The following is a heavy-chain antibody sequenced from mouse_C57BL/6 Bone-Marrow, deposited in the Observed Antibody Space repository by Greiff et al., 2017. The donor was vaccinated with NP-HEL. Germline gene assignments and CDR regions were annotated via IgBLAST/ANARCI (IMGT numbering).Heavy chain of an antibody. V-gene: IGHV14-4*01. CDR2: IDPENGDT. J-gene: IGHJ2*01. CDR1: GFNIKDDY. Sequence: VQLQQSGAELVRPGASVKLSCTASGFNIKDDYMHWVKQRPEQGLEWIGWIDPENGDTEYASKFQGKATITADTSSNTAYLQLSSLTSEDTAVYYCTTAVASYYFDYWGQGTTPTVSS. CDR3: TTAVASYYFDY. D-gene: IGHD1-1*01.